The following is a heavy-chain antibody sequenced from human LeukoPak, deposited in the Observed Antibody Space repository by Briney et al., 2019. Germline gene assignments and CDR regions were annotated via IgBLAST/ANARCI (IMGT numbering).Heavy chain of an antibody. CDR2: SSAYNGNT. D-gene: IGHD3-10*01. CDR1: VYTFTSYG. Sequence: ASVTVSFKASVYTFTSYGISWVRQAPGQGLEWMGWSSAYNGNTNYAQKLQGRVTMTTDTSTITAYMELRSLRSDDTAVYYCARDLPGYYYGSGSYPNWFNPWGQGTLVTVSS. CDR3: ARDLPGYYYGSGSYPNWFNP. J-gene: IGHJ5*02. V-gene: IGHV1-18*01.